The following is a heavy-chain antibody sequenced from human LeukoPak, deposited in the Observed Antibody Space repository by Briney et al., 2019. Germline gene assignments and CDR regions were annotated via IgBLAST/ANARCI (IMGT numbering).Heavy chain of an antibody. D-gene: IGHD3-10*01. Sequence: ASVKVSCKVSGYALTELSIHWVRQAPGKGFEWMGGVDPNDGATIYAQNFQGRVTVTDDTSTDTTYMELSGLTSEDTALYYCAGDVLESGGSYYHGYWGQGTLVTVSS. J-gene: IGHJ4*02. CDR2: VDPNDGAT. CDR1: GYALTELS. V-gene: IGHV1-24*01. CDR3: AGDVLESGGSYYHGY.